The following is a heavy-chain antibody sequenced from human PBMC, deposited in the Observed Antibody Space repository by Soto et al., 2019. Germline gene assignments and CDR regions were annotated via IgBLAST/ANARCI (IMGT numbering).Heavy chain of an antibody. J-gene: IGHJ4*02. D-gene: IGHD6-19*01. Sequence: QVQLVESGGGVVQPGRSLRLSCAASGFTFSSYGMHWVRQAPGKGLEWVAVISYDGSNKYYADSVKGRFTISRDNSKNTLYLQMNSRRAEDTAVYYCAKARSGWYHDYWGQGTLVTVSS. V-gene: IGHV3-30*18. CDR3: AKARSGWYHDY. CDR2: ISYDGSNK. CDR1: GFTFSSYG.